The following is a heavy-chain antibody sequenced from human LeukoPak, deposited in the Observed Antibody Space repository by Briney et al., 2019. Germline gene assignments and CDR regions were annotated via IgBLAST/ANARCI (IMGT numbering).Heavy chain of an antibody. V-gene: IGHV3-48*01. D-gene: IGHD4-17*01. CDR3: ARDPAYGDWWAFDI. CDR1: GFTFRTYS. Sequence: GGSLRLSCAAFGFTFRTYSVNWVRQAPGKGLEWVSYISSSSSTIYYADSVKGRFTISRDNAKNSLYLQMNSLRAEDTAVYYCARDPAYGDWWAFDIWGQGTMVTVSS. J-gene: IGHJ3*02. CDR2: ISSSSSTI.